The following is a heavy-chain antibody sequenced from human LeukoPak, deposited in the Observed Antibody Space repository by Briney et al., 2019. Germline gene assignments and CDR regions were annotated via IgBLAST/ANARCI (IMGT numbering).Heavy chain of an antibody. J-gene: IGHJ4*02. V-gene: IGHV3-64*01. CDR2: ITSNGGRT. CDR1: GFIFSDYD. CDR3: ARGAASGGYGY. Sequence: GGSLRLPCAASGFIFSDYDVHWVRQAPGKGLEFVSAITSNGGRTFYANSVKGRFTISRDNSKNALYLQMDSLRADDMAVYYCARGAASGGYGYWGQGALVTVSS. D-gene: IGHD3-10*01.